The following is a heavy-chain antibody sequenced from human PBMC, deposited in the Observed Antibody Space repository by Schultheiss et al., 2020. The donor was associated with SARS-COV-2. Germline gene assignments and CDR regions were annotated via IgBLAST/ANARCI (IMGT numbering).Heavy chain of an antibody. D-gene: IGHD2-21*02. Sequence: SETLSLTCTVSGGSISSYYWSWIRQPPGKGLEWIGEINHSGSTNYNPSLKSRVTISVDKSKNQFSLKLSSVTAADTAVYYCERLQLAYCGGDCYRTGEDAFDIWGQGTMVTVSS. V-gene: IGHV4-34*01. CDR1: GGSISSYY. CDR3: ERLQLAYCGGDCYRTGEDAFDI. J-gene: IGHJ3*02. CDR2: INHSGST.